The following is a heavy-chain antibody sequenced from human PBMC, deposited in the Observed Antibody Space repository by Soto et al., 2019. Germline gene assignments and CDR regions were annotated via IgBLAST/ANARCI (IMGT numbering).Heavy chain of an antibody. V-gene: IGHV3-9*01. CDR3: AKALFRYFDYYPMDV. CDR1: GFTYDDYA. CDR2: ISWNSGNI. Sequence: PGGSLRLSCAASGFTYDDYAMHWARQAPGKGLEWVSGISWNSGNIGYADSVKGRFTISRDNAKNSLYLQMSSLRTEDTALYYCAKALFRYFDYYPMDVWAKGPRSPSP. J-gene: IGHJ6*02.